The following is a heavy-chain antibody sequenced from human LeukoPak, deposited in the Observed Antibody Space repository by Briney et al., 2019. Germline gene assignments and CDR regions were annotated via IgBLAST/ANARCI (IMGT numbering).Heavy chain of an antibody. CDR2: INPNSGGT. CDR3: ARDPGIPSDAFDI. CDR1: GYTFTGYY. J-gene: IGHJ3*02. Sequence: GASVKVSCKASGYTFTGYYMHWVRQAPGQGLEWMGWINPNSGGTNYAQKFQGRVTMTRDTSISTAYMELSRLRSDDTALYYCARDPGIPSDAFDIWGQGTMVTVSS. V-gene: IGHV1-2*02. D-gene: IGHD1-14*01.